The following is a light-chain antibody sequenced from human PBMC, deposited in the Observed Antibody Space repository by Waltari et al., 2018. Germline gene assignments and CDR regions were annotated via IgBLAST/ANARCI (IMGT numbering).Light chain of an antibody. Sequence: EIVLTQSPGTLSLSPADRATLSCRASQSVRGTLAWYQQKPGQPPRLLIYAASIRATGIPDRFSGSGSGTDFTLTISRLEPEDFAVYYCQHYVRLPVTFGQGTKVEIK. J-gene: IGKJ1*01. V-gene: IGKV3-20*01. CDR3: QHYVRLPVT. CDR2: AAS. CDR1: QSVRGT.